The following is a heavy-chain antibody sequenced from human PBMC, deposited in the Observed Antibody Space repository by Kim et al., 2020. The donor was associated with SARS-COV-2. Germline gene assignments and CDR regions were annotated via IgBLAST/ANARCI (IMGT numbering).Heavy chain of an antibody. V-gene: IGHV4-59*01. CDR2: T. J-gene: IGHJ4*02. CDR3: ATAIAASGYDY. D-gene: IGHD6-13*01. Sequence: TSYTPSLKSRVTISVDTSKNQFSLKLSSVTAADTAVYYCATAIAASGYDYWGQGTLVTVSS.